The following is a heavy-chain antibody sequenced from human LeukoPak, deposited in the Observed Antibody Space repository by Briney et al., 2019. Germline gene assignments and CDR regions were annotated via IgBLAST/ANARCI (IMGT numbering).Heavy chain of an antibody. CDR3: ARGYCSTTRCPDYMDV. J-gene: IGHJ6*03. Sequence: PGGSLRLSCAASGFTFSSYEMNWVRQAPGKGLEWVSYISSSGSTIYYADSVKGRFTISRDNAKNSLYLQMNSARAEDTAVYYCARGYCSTTRCPDYMDVWGKGTTVTISS. V-gene: IGHV3-48*03. CDR1: GFTFSSYE. CDR2: ISSSGSTI. D-gene: IGHD2-2*01.